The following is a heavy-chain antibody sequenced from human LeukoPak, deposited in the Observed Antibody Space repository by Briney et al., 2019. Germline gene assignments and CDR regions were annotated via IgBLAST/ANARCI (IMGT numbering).Heavy chain of an antibody. D-gene: IGHD4-17*01. V-gene: IGHV3-23*01. CDR2: ITSSGST. CDR1: GFTFNNYA. CDR3: AKDLYGDYDFDC. J-gene: IGHJ4*02. Sequence: GSLRLSCAASGFTFNNYAINWVRQAPGKGLEWVSVITSSGSTYYADSVKGRFTISRDNSKNTLYLQMNSLRAEDTAIYYCAKDLYGDYDFDCWGRGTLVTVSS.